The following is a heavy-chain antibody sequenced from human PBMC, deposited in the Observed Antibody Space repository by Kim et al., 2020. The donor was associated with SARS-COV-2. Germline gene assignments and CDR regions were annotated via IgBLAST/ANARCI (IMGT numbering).Heavy chain of an antibody. J-gene: IGHJ4*02. D-gene: IGHD2-2*01. CDR3: ARQYFRFDY. Sequence: GASTYHADSVKGRFSVSRDNSKSTLHLQMTGLRADDTAVYFCARQYFRFDYWGQGALVSVSS. V-gene: IGHV3-23*01. CDR2: GAST.